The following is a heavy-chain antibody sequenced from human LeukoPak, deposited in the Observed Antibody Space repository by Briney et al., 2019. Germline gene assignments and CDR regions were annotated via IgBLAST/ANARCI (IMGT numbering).Heavy chain of an antibody. CDR1: GGSFSGYY. CDR2: INHSGST. J-gene: IGHJ4*02. Sequence: PETLSLTCAVYGGSFSGYYWSWIRQPPGKGLEWIGEINHSGSTNYNPSLKSRVTISVDTSKNQFSLKLSSVTAADTAVYYCARGKLTEFDYWGQGTLVTVSS. D-gene: IGHD1-14*01. V-gene: IGHV4-34*01. CDR3: ARGKLTEFDY.